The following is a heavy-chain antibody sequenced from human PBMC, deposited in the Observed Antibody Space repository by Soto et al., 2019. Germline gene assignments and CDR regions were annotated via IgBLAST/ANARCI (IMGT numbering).Heavy chain of an antibody. CDR3: ARQGYCSNTAFYTVDY. V-gene: IGHV5-51*01. D-gene: IGHD2-2*02. J-gene: IGHJ4*02. Sequence: GESLKISCVGSGYSFTSYWIGWVRQMPGKGLEWMGIIYPGDSNTRYSPSFQGQVTISADKSISTAYLQWSSLKASDTAMYHCARQGYCSNTAFYTVDYWGQGTLVTVSS. CDR1: GYSFTSYW. CDR2: IYPGDSNT.